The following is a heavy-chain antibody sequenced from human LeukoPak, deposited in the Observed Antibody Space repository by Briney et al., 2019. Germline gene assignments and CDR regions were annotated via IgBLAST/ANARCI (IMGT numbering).Heavy chain of an antibody. CDR1: GFTVSSNY. CDR2: ISGGST. CDR3: ARDRTTGNAFDI. D-gene: IGHD1-1*01. Sequence: GGSLRLSCAASGFTVSSNYMSWVRQAPGKGLEWVSSISGGSTYYADSRKGRFTISRDNSKNTLHLQMNSLRAEDTAVYYCARDRTTGNAFDIWGQGTMVTVSS. J-gene: IGHJ3*02. V-gene: IGHV3-38-3*01.